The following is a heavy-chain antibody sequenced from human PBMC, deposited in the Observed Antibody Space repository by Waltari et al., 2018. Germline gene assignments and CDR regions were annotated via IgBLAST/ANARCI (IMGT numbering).Heavy chain of an antibody. CDR3: ARSDLGYCSSTSCFSYMDV. CDR2: IIPIFGTA. J-gene: IGHJ6*03. V-gene: IGHV1-69*12. CDR1: GGTFSSYA. D-gene: IGHD2-2*01. Sequence: QVQLVQSGAEVKKPGSSVKVSCKASGGTFSSYAISWVRQGPGQGLEWMGGIIPIFGTANYAQKFQGRVTITADESTSTAYMELSSLRSEDTAVYYCARSDLGYCSSTSCFSYMDVWGKGTTVTISS.